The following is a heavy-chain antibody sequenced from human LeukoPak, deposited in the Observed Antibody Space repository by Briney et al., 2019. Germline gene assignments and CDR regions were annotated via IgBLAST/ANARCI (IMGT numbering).Heavy chain of an antibody. J-gene: IGHJ4*02. Sequence: SVKVSCKASGGTFSSYAISWVRQAPGQGLEWMGGIIPIFGTANYAQKFQGRVTITADKSTSTAYMELSSLRSEDTAVYYCAREDYGDYEMGYFDYWGQGTLVTVSS. D-gene: IGHD4-17*01. CDR1: GGTFSSYA. CDR3: AREDYGDYEMGYFDY. V-gene: IGHV1-69*06. CDR2: IIPIFGTA.